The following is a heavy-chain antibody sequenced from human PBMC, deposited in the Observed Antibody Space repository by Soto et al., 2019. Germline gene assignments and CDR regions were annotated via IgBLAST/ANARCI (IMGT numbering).Heavy chain of an antibody. J-gene: IGHJ4*02. CDR3: AKDPGTAMVTGSYFDY. CDR1: GFTFSSYG. Sequence: PGGSLRLSCAASGFTFSSYGMHWVRQAPGKGLEWVAVISYDGSNKYYADSVKGRFTISRDNSKNTLYLQMNSLRAEDTAVYYCAKDPGTAMVTGSYFDYWGQGTLVTVSS. V-gene: IGHV3-30*18. D-gene: IGHD5-18*01. CDR2: ISYDGSNK.